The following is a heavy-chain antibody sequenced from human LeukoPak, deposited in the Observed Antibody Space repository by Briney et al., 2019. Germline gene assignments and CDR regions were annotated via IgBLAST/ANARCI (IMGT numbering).Heavy chain of an antibody. CDR2: ISSSGSTI. D-gene: IGHD5-12*01. J-gene: IGHJ4*02. V-gene: IGHV3-48*04. CDR1: GFIVSSYW. CDR3: ARGGGSGYSDY. Sequence: PGGSLRLSCAASGFIVSSYWMTWVRQAPGKGLEWVSYISSSGSTIYYADSVRGRFTISRDNAKNSLYLQMNSLRAEDTAVYYCARGGGSGYSDYWGQGTLVTVSS.